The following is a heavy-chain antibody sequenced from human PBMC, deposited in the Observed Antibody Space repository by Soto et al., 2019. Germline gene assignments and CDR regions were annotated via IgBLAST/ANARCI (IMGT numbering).Heavy chain of an antibody. V-gene: IGHV3-66*01. Sequence: GSLRLSCAASGFTVSSNYMSWVRQDQGKGLEWVSVIYSGGSTYYADSVKGRFTISRDNSKNTLYLQMNSLRAEDTAVYYCARDLGYCSGGSCYSSGAFDIWGQGTMVTVSS. D-gene: IGHD2-15*01. CDR2: IYSGGST. CDR3: ARDLGYCSGGSCYSSGAFDI. J-gene: IGHJ3*02. CDR1: GFTVSSNY.